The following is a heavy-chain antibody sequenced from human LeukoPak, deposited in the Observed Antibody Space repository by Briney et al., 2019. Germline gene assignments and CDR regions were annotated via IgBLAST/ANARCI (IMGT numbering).Heavy chain of an antibody. CDR3: ATYLTGRGPPYALDV. D-gene: IGHD1-14*01. CDR2: ITVSGGTT. V-gene: IGHV3-23*01. Sequence: GGPLRLSCAASEFTFSSDAMQWVRQAPGKGLEWVSGITVSGGTTYYTNSVKGRFTISRDNSKNTLYLQMNSLRAEDTAVYYCATYLTGRGPPYALDVWGQGTTVTVSS. J-gene: IGHJ6*02. CDR1: EFTFSSDA.